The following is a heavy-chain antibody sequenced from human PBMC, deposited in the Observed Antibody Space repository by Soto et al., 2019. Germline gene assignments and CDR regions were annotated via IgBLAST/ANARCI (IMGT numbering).Heavy chain of an antibody. CDR2: INPSGGST. J-gene: IGHJ6*02. CDR3: ARDLYAGCSSTSCYTPNYGMDV. V-gene: IGHV1-46*01. D-gene: IGHD2-2*02. CDR1: GYTFTSYY. Sequence: GASVKVSCKASGYTFTSYYMHWVRQAPGQGLEWMGIINPSGGSTSYAQTFQGRVTMTRDTSTSTVYMELSSLRSEDTAVYYCARDLYAGCSSTSCYTPNYGMDVWGQGTTVTVSS.